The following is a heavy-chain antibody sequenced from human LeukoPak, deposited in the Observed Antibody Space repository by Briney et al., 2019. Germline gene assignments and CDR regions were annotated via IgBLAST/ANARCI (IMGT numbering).Heavy chain of an antibody. V-gene: IGHV1-18*01. Sequence: ASVKVSCKASGYTFTSYGISWVRQAPGQGLEWMGWISAYNGNTNYAQKLQGRVTMTRDTSISTAYMELSRLRSDDTAVYYCARPSGYCSSTSCYHVFDYWGQGTLVTVSS. CDR2: ISAYNGNT. D-gene: IGHD2-2*01. CDR1: GYTFTSYG. CDR3: ARPSGYCSSTSCYHVFDY. J-gene: IGHJ4*02.